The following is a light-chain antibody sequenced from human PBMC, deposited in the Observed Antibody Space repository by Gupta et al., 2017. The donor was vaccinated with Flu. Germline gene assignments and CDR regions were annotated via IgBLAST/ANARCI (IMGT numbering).Light chain of an antibody. CDR2: EVN. Sequence: QSALTQPPSASGSPGQSVTIPCTGTSSDVGAYKFVSWYQQYPGKAPKLIIDEVNKRPSGVPDRFSCSKSGDTASLTVSGLQVDDEADYYCSSFAGRGISFGTGTKVTVL. CDR1: SSDVGAYKF. J-gene: IGLJ1*01. CDR3: SSFAGRGIS. V-gene: IGLV2-8*01.